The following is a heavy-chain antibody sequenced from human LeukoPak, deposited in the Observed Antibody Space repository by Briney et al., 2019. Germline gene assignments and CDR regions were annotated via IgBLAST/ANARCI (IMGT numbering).Heavy chain of an antibody. V-gene: IGHV4-34*01. CDR2: INHSGRT. J-gene: IGHJ5*02. CDR1: GASFSDYY. CDR3: ARGQSLGLYNWFDP. Sequence: SETLSLTCGVYGASFSDYYWSWIRQPPGKGLEWIGEINHSGRTNYNPSPKSRVTISLDTSKNQFSLKLSSVTAADTAVYYCARGQSLGLYNWFDPWGQGTLVTVPS. D-gene: IGHD6-19*01.